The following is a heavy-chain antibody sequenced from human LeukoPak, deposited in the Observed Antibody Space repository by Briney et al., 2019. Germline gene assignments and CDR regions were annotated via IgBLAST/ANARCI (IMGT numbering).Heavy chain of an antibody. J-gene: IGHJ4*02. CDR3: ARVGGDSYGYFDY. CDR1: GFTFDDYG. Sequence: PGGSLRLSCAASGFTFDDYGMSWVRQAPGKGLEWVSDINWNGGSTGYADSVKGRFTISRDNAKNSLYLQMNSLRAEDTALYYCARVGGDSYGYFDYWGQGTLVSVSS. V-gene: IGHV3-20*04. D-gene: IGHD5-18*01. CDR2: INWNGGST.